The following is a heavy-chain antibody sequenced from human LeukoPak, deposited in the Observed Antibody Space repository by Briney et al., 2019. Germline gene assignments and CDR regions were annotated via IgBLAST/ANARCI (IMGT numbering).Heavy chain of an antibody. V-gene: IGHV1-69*13. CDR2: IIPIFGTA. CDR1: GYTFTGYY. Sequence: ASVKVSCKASGYTFTGYYIHWVRQAPGQGLEWMGGIIPIFGTANYAQKFQGRVTITADESTSTAYMELSSLRSEDTAVYYCARSFWSGYYIIQNWFDPWGQGTLVTVSS. J-gene: IGHJ5*02. D-gene: IGHD3-3*01. CDR3: ARSFWSGYYIIQNWFDP.